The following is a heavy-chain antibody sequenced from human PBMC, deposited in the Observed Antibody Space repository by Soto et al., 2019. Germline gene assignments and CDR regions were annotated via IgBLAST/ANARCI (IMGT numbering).Heavy chain of an antibody. CDR3: ARDGAGTTYYYYGMDV. J-gene: IGHJ6*02. V-gene: IGHV4-4*02. CDR1: GGSISSSNW. CDR2: IYHSGST. Sequence: QVQLQESGPGLVKPSGTLSLTCAVSGGSISSSNWWSWVRQPPGKGLEWIGEIYHSGSTNYNPSLKSRVTISXXKXKXXFSLKLSSVTAADTAVYYCARDGAGTTYYYYGMDVWGQGTTVTVSS. D-gene: IGHD6-13*01.